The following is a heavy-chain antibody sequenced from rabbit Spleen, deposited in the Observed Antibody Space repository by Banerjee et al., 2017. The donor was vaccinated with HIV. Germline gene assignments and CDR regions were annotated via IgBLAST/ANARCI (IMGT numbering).Heavy chain of an antibody. CDR2: INIVTGKS. V-gene: IGHV1S45*01. D-gene: IGHD1-1*01. J-gene: IGHJ4*01. CDR3: ARDLVAVIGWNFNL. Sequence: QEQLEESGGDLVKPGASLTLTCTASGVSLNDKDVMCWVRQAPGKGLEWIACINIVTGKSVYASWAKGRFTMSRTSSTTVTLQMTSLTAADTATYFCARDLVAVIGWNFNLWGQGTLVTVS. CDR1: GVSLNDKDV.